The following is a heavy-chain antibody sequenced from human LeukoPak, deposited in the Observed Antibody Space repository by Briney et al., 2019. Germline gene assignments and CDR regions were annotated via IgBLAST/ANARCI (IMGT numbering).Heavy chain of an antibody. J-gene: IGHJ6*03. CDR2: INPNSGGT. V-gene: IGHV1-2*02. D-gene: IGHD6-25*01. CDR1: GYTFTGYY. CDR3: ARDPNSGYYYYYMDV. Sequence: ASVKVSCKASGYTFTGYYMHWVRQAPGQGLEWMGWINPNSGGTNYAQKFQGRVTMTRDTSISTAYMELSRLRSDDTAVYYCARDPNSGYYYYYMDVRGKGTTVTVSS.